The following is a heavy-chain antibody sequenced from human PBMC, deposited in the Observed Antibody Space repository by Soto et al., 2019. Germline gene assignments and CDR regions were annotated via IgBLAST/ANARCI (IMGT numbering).Heavy chain of an antibody. CDR1: GYTFTSYA. CDR2: INAGNGNT. Sequence: ASLKVSCKASGYTFTSYAMHWVRQAPGQRLEWMGWINAGNGNTKYSQKFQGRVTITRDTSASTAYMELSSLRSEDTAVYYCARGYCTNGVCYTEGAFDIWGQGTMVTVSS. D-gene: IGHD2-8*01. CDR3: ARGYCTNGVCYTEGAFDI. V-gene: IGHV1-3*01. J-gene: IGHJ3*02.